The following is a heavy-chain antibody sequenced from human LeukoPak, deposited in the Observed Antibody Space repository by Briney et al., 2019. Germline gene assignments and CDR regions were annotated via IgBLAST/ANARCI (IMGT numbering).Heavy chain of an antibody. Sequence: ASVKVSCKASVYTFTGYYMHWVRQPPGQGLEWMGWINPNSGGTNYAKEFQGRVTMTRDTSSSTAYMELSRLRSDDTAVYYCARDRSYYGSGSYYPYYYYYYMDVWGKGTTVTVPS. V-gene: IGHV1-2*02. J-gene: IGHJ6*03. CDR2: INPNSGGT. D-gene: IGHD3-10*01. CDR1: VYTFTGYY. CDR3: ARDRSYYGSGSYYPYYYYYYMDV.